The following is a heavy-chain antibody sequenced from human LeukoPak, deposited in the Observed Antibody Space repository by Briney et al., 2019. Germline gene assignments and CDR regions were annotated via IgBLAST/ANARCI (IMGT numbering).Heavy chain of an antibody. CDR3: ARLQYVSGIKGDFFNN. CDR1: GVHIKGGSIISPTYS. D-gene: IGHD3-10*01. CDR2: LSQSGYT. V-gene: IGHV4-39*02. J-gene: IGHJ4*02. Sequence: AETLSLTCSVCGVHIKGGSIISPTYSWGWIRQPPGKGLDWMGQLSQSGYTYYNPSTRGRLTMSVDTSKNLFSLRLKSVTAADTAVYFCARLQYVSGIKGDFFNNWGQGALVTVSS.